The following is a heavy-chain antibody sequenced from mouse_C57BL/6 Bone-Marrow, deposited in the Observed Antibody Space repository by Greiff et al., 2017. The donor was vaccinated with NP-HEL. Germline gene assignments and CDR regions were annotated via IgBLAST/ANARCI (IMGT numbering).Heavy chain of an antibody. CDR2: ISYDGSN. D-gene: IGHD2-3*01. J-gene: IGHJ3*01. CDR3: ARALYDGYSSSFAY. CDR1: GYSITSGYY. Sequence: EVQLQESGPGLVKPSQSLSLTCSVTGYSITSGYYWNWIRQFPGNKLEWMGYISYDGSNNYNPSLKNRISITRDTSKNQFFLQLNSLTTEDTATYYCARALYDGYSSSFAYWGQGTLVTVSA. V-gene: IGHV3-6*01.